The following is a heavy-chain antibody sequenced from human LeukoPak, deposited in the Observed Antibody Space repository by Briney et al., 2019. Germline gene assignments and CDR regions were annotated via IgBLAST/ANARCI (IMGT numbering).Heavy chain of an antibody. D-gene: IGHD3-10*01. Sequence: GGSLRLSCAASGFTFSNAWMSWVRQAPGKGLEWVGRIKGKTDGGTTDYAAPVKGRFTISRDDSKNTLYLQMNSLKTEDTAVYYCTTALVTYYYGSGSYLHYYFDYWGQGTLVTVSS. CDR2: IKGKTDGGTT. J-gene: IGHJ4*02. V-gene: IGHV3-15*01. CDR3: TTALVTYYYGSGSYLHYYFDY. CDR1: GFTFSNAW.